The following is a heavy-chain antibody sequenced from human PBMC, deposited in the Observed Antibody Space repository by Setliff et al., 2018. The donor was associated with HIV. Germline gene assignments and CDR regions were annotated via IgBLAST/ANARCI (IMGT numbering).Heavy chain of an antibody. J-gene: IGHJ5*02. CDR1: GGSVIISHYY. D-gene: IGHD2-21*01. CDR3: ARDDSYNPGSRFDP. Sequence: SETLSLTCTVSGGSVIISHYYWAWIRQPPGKGLEWIGSISYSGSTYYNPSLKSRITISVDTSKNQFSLKLTSVTAADTAVYYCARDDSYNPGSRFDPWGQGTLVTVSS. CDR2: ISYSGST. V-gene: IGHV4-39*02.